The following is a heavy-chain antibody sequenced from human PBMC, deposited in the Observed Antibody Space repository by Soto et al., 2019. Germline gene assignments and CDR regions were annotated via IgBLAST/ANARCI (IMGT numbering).Heavy chain of an antibody. D-gene: IGHD6-13*01. CDR3: ARLSWPNYNWFVP. J-gene: IGHJ5*02. Sequence: PGVSLKISCMGSGYIFTSYWIGWVRQMPGKGLEWRGFIYPGDSDTRYSPSFQGQVTFSPDKSSSTAHLPWSSLKASDTVMYYCARLSWPNYNWFVPWGQGILVTVSS. V-gene: IGHV5-51*01. CDR2: IYPGDSDT. CDR1: GYIFTSYW.